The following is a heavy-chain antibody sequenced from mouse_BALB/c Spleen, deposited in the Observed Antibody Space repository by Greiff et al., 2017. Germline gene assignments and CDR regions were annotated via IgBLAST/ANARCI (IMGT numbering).Heavy chain of an antibody. D-gene: IGHD1-1*01. Sequence: EVQVVESGGGLVQPGGSLKLSCAASGFTFSSYTMSWVRQTPEKRLEWVAYISNGGGSTYYPDTVKGRFTISRDNAKNTLYLQMSSLKSEDTAMYYCARHYYGTRYFDYWGQGTTLTVSS. V-gene: IGHV5-12-2*01. J-gene: IGHJ2*01. CDR2: ISNGGGST. CDR1: GFTFSSYT. CDR3: ARHYYGTRYFDY.